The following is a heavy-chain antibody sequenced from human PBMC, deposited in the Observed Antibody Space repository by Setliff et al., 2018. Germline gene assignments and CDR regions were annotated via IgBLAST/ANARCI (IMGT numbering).Heavy chain of an antibody. CDR2: ISVYNGKT. CDR3: ARARGLRDTAMVGFDY. CDR1: GYSFTSYW. Sequence: PGESLKISCKGSGYSFTSYWIGWVRQAPGQGLEWMGWISVYNGKTKYAQKFQGRVTMTRNTSISTAYMELSSLRSEDTAVYYCARARGLRDTAMVGFDYWGQGTLVTVSS. V-gene: IGHV1-18*04. J-gene: IGHJ4*02. D-gene: IGHD5-18*01.